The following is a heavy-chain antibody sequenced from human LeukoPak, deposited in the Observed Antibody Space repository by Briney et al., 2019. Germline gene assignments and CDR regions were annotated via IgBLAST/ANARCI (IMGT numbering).Heavy chain of an antibody. Sequence: SETLPLTCAVYGGSFSGYYWSWIRQPPGKGLEWIGEINHSGSTNYNPSLKSRVTISVDTFKNQFSLKLSSVTAADTAVYYCARVGAVKVFDYWGQGTLVTVSS. CDR1: GGSFSGYY. J-gene: IGHJ4*02. CDR3: ARVGAVKVFDY. D-gene: IGHD4-17*01. CDR2: INHSGST. V-gene: IGHV4-34*01.